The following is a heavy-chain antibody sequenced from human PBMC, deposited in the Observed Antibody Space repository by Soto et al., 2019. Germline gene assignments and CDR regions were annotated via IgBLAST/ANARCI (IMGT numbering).Heavy chain of an antibody. CDR1: GGPFSTST. Sequence: SVKVSCKASGGPFSTSTFTWVRQAPGQGLEWMGRTIPILDVADYAQDFQGRVTITADKSTSTAYMELTSLTSKDTAVYYCARDSPIGSTYSGYDAIDSWGQGTLVTVS. CDR2: TIPILDVA. CDR3: ARDSPIGSTYSGYDAIDS. V-gene: IGHV1-69*04. D-gene: IGHD5-12*01. J-gene: IGHJ4*02.